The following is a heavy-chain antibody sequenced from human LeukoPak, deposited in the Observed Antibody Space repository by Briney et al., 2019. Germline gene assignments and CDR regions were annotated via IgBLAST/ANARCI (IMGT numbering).Heavy chain of an antibody. CDR2: INPSGGST. CDR3: ARAGYVGATRGYFDY. J-gene: IGHJ4*02. V-gene: IGHV1-46*01. Sequence: ASVKVSCKASGYTFTSYYMHWVRQAPGQGLEWMGIINPSGGSTSYAQKFQGRVTMTRDMSTSTVYMELSSLRSEDTAVYYCARAGYVGATRGYFDYWGQGTLVTVSS. D-gene: IGHD1-26*01. CDR1: GYTFTSYY.